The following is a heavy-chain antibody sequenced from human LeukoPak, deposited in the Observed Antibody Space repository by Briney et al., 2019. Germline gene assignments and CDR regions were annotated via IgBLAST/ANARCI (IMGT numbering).Heavy chain of an antibody. CDR1: GGSISRYY. J-gene: IGHJ4*02. V-gene: IGHV4-59*01. D-gene: IGHD3-10*01. CDR2: IYYSGST. CDR3: ARDGGYYGSGSYYNI. Sequence: SETLSLTCTVSGGSISRYYWSWIRQPPGKGLEWIGYIYYSGSTNYNPSLKSRVTISVDTSKNQFSLKLSSVTAAGTAVYYCARDGGYYGSGSYYNIWGQGTLVTVSS.